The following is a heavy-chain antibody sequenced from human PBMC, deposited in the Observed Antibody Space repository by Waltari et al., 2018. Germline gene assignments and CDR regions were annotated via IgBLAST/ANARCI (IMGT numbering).Heavy chain of an antibody. CDR2: VHHSGKT. V-gene: IGHV4-4*02. CDR1: GDSISGNYW. J-gene: IGHJ4*02. D-gene: IGHD2-2*01. Sequence: QVHLQESGQGLVKPSGTLSLTCAVSGDSISGNYWWSWVRQSPEKGLEWIGQVHHSGKTHYSPSLQSRGAISVDKPKNQFSLNLNSVTAADTAIYYCAGDRAIGLFFDYWGRGTLVTVSS. CDR3: AGDRAIGLFFDY.